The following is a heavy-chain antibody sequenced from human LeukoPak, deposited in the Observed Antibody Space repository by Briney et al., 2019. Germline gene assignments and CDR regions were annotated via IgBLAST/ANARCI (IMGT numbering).Heavy chain of an antibody. J-gene: IGHJ4*02. CDR2: ISSSGSTI. Sequence: GGSLRLSCAAPGFTFSDYYMSWIRQAPGKGLEWVSYISSSGSTIYYADSVKGRFTISRDNAKNSLYLQMNSLRAEDTAVYYCARDPPSYSSSWDDYWGQGTLVTVSS. D-gene: IGHD6-13*01. CDR3: ARDPPSYSSSWDDY. CDR1: GFTFSDYY. V-gene: IGHV3-11*01.